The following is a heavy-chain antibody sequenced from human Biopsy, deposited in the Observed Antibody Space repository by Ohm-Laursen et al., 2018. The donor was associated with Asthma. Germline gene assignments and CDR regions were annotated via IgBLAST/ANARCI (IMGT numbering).Heavy chain of an antibody. CDR3: ARLAYGSGSFFDF. CDR2: ISSSGSSI. D-gene: IGHD3-10*01. Sequence: GSLRLSCAASGFTFSDYSMTWIRQAPGKGLEWISYISSSGSSILYADSVKGRFTISRDNAKNSLHLQMNSLRAEDTAIYYCARLAYGSGSFFDFWGQGTLVTVAS. J-gene: IGHJ4*02. CDR1: GFTFSDYS. V-gene: IGHV3-11*01.